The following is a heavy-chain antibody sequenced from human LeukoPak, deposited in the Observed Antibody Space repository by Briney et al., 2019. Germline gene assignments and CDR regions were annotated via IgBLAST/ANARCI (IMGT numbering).Heavy chain of an antibody. CDR2: IYTSGSP. Sequence: SETLSLTCTVSGGSLSSGSYYGRWFRQPAGRGLEWIGRIYTSGSPTYNPSLKSRVTISVDTSNNQFSLKLSSVTAADTAVYYCARDGTVFGGVMGPWGQGTLVTVSS. CDR1: GGSLSSGSYY. CDR3: ARDGTVFGGVMGP. D-gene: IGHD3-3*01. J-gene: IGHJ5*02. V-gene: IGHV4-61*02.